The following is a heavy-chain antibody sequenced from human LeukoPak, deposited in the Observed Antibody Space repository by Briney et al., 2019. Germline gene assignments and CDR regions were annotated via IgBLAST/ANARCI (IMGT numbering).Heavy chain of an antibody. Sequence: SETLSLTCAVYGGSFSRYSWSWVRQPPGKGLEWIGESNHSGSSRYSPSLKSRVTISVDTSKNQFSLKLSSVTAADTAVYYCARVPPLGYCSSTSCIKYYFDYWGQGTLVTVSS. CDR3: ARVPPLGYCSSTSCIKYYFDY. V-gene: IGHV4-34*01. CDR1: GGSFSRYS. J-gene: IGHJ4*02. D-gene: IGHD2-2*01. CDR2: SNHSGSS.